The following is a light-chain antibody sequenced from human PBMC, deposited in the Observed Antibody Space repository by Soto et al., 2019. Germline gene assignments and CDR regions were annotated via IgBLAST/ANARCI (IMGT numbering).Light chain of an antibody. J-gene: IGKJ1*01. CDR3: HQYGSSPPGT. CDR1: QSVSSSY. CDR2: DAS. V-gene: IGKV3-20*01. Sequence: EIVLTQSPGTLSLSPGERATLSCRASQSVSSSYLAWYQQKPGQAPRLLIYDASSRATGIPDRFSGSGSGTDFTLTISRLEPEDFAVYYCHQYGSSPPGTFGQGTKVEIK.